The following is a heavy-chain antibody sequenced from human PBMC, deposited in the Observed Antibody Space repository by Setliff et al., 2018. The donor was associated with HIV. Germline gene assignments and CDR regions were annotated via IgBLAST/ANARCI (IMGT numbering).Heavy chain of an antibody. Sequence: KPGGSLRLSCAASGFTFSDAWMSWVRQAPGKGLEWVGRIKDKTNGGTVDYAAPVKGRFTISRDDSENTLFLQINSLKTEDTAVYYCTTDRPQPFDCWGQGALVTVSS. J-gene: IGHJ4*02. CDR1: GFTFSDAW. CDR3: TTDRPQPFDC. CDR2: IKDKTNGGTV. V-gene: IGHV3-15*01.